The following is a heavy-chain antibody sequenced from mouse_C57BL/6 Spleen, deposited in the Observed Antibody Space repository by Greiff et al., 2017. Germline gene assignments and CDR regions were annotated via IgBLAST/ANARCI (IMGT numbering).Heavy chain of an antibody. V-gene: IGHV5-16*01. CDR1: GFTFSDYY. CDR3: AREGGYDYGVDY. Sequence: EVKLVESEGGLVQPGSSMKLSCTASGFTFSDYYMAWVRQVPEKGLEWVANINYDGSSTYYLDSLKSRFIISRDNAKNILYLQMSSLKSEDTATYYCAREGGYDYGVDYWGQGTTLTVSS. J-gene: IGHJ2*01. D-gene: IGHD2-4*01. CDR2: INYDGSST.